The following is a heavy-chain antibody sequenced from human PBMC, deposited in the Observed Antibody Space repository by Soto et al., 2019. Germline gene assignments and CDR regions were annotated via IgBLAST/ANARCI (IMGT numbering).Heavy chain of an antibody. V-gene: IGHV4-59*01. CDR2: VYNSGST. Sequence: SETLSLTCTVSGGSISSNYWTWIRQPPGKGLEWIGYVYNSGSTNYNPSLKSRVTISEDTSKSQFSLKVNSMTAADTAVYYCARYRREAVAGYTLDYWGQGILVTVS. CDR1: GGSISSNY. D-gene: IGHD6-13*01. CDR3: ARYRREAVAGYTLDY. J-gene: IGHJ4*02.